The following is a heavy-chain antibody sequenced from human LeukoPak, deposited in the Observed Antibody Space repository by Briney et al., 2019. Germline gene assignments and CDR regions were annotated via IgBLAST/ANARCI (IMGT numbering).Heavy chain of an antibody. CDR1: GDSISSSNSY. CDR2: IYYSGNT. CDR3: TRGSIAYYYMDV. J-gene: IGHJ6*03. V-gene: IGHV4-39*07. D-gene: IGHD3-22*01. Sequence: PSETLSLTCTVSGDSISSSNSYWGWIRQPPGKGLEWIGSIYYSGNTYYNASLKSRVTISVDTSKNQFSLKLSSVTAADTAVYYCTRGSIAYYYMDVWGKGTTVTISS.